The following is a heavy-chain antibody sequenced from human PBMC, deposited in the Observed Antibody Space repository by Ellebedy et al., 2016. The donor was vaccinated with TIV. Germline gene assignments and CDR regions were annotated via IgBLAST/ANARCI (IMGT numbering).Heavy chain of an antibody. CDR1: GFTFSSYS. CDR2: ISSSSSYI. CDR3: ARPNYGGNQPFDY. Sequence: GESLKISCAASGFTFSSYSMNWVRQAPGKGLEWVSSISSSSSYIYYADSVKGRFTISRDNAKNALYLQMNSLRAEDTAVYYCARPNYGGNQPFDYWGQGSLVTVSS. J-gene: IGHJ4*02. V-gene: IGHV3-21*01. D-gene: IGHD4-23*01.